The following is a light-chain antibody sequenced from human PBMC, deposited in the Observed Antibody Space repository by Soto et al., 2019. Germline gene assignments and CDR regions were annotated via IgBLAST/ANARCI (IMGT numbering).Light chain of an antibody. CDR2: GAS. V-gene: IGKV3-20*01. CDR3: QQYGSSPPMHT. CDR1: QSVSSSY. J-gene: IGKJ2*01. Sequence: EIVLTQSPGTLSLSPGERATLSCRASQSVSSSYLAWYQQKPGQAPRLLIYGASSRATGIPDRFSGSGSGTDFTLTISRLELEDFAVYYCQQYGSSPPMHTFGPGTKLEIK.